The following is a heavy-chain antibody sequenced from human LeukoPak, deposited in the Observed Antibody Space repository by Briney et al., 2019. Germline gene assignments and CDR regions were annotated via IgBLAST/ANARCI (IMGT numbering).Heavy chain of an antibody. CDR1: GFTFSNAW. J-gene: IGHJ3*02. D-gene: IGHD5-24*01. CDR2: IKSKTDGGTT. CDR3: ARTRWYPAKRPLGAFDI. V-gene: IGHV3-15*01. Sequence: GGSLRLSCAASGFTFSNAWMSWVRQAPGKGLEWVGRIKSKTDGGTTDYAAPVKGRFTISRDDSKNTLYLQMNSLRAEDTAVYYCARTRWYPAKRPLGAFDIWGQGTMVTVSS.